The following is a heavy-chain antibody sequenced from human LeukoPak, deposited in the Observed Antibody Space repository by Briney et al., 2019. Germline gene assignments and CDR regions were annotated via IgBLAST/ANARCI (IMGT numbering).Heavy chain of an antibody. J-gene: IGHJ4*02. CDR2: ITPNSGGT. CDR3: VRKSATRRTSEFDY. CDR1: GYTFSDYY. D-gene: IGHD2-15*01. V-gene: IGHV1-2*02. Sequence: ASVKVSCKASGYTFSDYYIHWVRQAPGQGLEGIGWITPNSGGTKYARRFQGRVTMTRDTSISTAYMDLSSLGSDDTAVFYCVRKSATRRTSEFDYWGQGTPVTVSS.